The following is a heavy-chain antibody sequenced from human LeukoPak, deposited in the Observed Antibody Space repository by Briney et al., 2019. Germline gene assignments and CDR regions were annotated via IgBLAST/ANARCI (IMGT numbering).Heavy chain of an antibody. Sequence: SETLSLTCTVSGGSINSYYWSWIRQPPGKGLEWMGYIYYSGNTNYNPSLKSRVTISVDTSKNQFSLKLSSVTAADTAMYYCARGSGRHYDSSLYYFDYWGPGTLVTVSS. D-gene: IGHD3-16*01. CDR1: GGSINSYY. V-gene: IGHV4-59*01. CDR3: ARGSGRHYDSSLYYFDY. CDR2: IYYSGNT. J-gene: IGHJ4*02.